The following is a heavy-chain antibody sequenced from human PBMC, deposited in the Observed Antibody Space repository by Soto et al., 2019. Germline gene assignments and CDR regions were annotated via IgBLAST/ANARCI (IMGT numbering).Heavy chain of an antibody. CDR1: GVSLSTSGVG. CDR2: IYWDDDK. V-gene: IGHV2-5*02. D-gene: IGHD2-15*01. Sequence: ESGPTLVNPTQTLTLTCNVSGVSLSTSGVGVGWIRQPPGKALEWLALIYWDDDKRSSPSLKSRLTITKDTSKNQVVLTMTNMAPVDTATYYCARMRAAKFDYWGQGTLVTVSS. J-gene: IGHJ4*02. CDR3: ARMRAAKFDY.